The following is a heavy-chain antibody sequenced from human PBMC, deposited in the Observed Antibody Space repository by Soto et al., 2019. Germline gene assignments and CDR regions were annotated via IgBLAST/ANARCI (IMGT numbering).Heavy chain of an antibody. CDR1: GFTFSNYD. J-gene: IGHJ4*02. Sequence: GGSLRLSCTVSGFTFSNYDMHWVRQAPGKGLEWVAVISSDGSKIFYADSVRGRFTISRDFSKNTLYLQMNSLRAEDTALYYCAREVIPEKPFDYWGQGTLVTVSS. CDR3: AREVIPEKPFDY. D-gene: IGHD3-16*02. V-gene: IGHV3-30-3*01. CDR2: ISSDGSKI.